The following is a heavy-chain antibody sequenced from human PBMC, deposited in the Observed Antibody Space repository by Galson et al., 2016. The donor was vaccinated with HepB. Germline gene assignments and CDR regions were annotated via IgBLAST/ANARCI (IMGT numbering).Heavy chain of an antibody. V-gene: IGHV4-31*03. Sequence: TLSLTCTVSGGSISSGVYYWSWIRQHPGKGLEWIGYIYYSGSTYYNPSLKSRVTISVDTSKNQFSLKLSSVTAADTAVYYCARDQGATIPGYYYYGMDVWGQGTTVTVSS. D-gene: IGHD5-12*01. CDR2: IYYSGST. CDR3: ARDQGATIPGYYYYGMDV. J-gene: IGHJ6*02. CDR1: GGSISSGVYY.